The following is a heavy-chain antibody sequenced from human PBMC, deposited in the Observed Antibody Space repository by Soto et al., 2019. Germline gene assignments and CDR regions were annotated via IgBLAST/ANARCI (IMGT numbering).Heavy chain of an antibody. J-gene: IGHJ4*02. CDR2: ISSSSSYI. V-gene: IGHV3-21*01. Sequence: EVQLVESGGGLVKPGGSLRLSCAASGFTFSSYSMNWVRQAPGKGLEWVSSISSSSSYIYYAVSVKGRFTISRDNAKNSLYLQMNSLRAEDTAVYYCARDQIPSSPIEYWGQGTLVTVSS. CDR1: GFTFSSYS. CDR3: ARDQIPSSPIEY. D-gene: IGHD6-13*01.